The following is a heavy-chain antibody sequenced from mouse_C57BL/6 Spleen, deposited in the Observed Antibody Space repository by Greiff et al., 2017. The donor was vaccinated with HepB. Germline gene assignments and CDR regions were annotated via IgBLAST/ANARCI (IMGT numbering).Heavy chain of an antibody. CDR3: ARRDSYGSSRSYWYFDV. D-gene: IGHD1-1*01. CDR1: GYTFTSYG. Sequence: VQLQQSGAELARPGASVKLSCKASGYTFTSYGISWVKQRTGQGLEWIGEIYPRSGNTYYNEKFKGKATLTADKSSSTAYMELRSLTSEDAAVYFCARRDSYGSSRSYWYFDVWGTGTTVTVSS. J-gene: IGHJ1*03. CDR2: IYPRSGNT. V-gene: IGHV1-81*01.